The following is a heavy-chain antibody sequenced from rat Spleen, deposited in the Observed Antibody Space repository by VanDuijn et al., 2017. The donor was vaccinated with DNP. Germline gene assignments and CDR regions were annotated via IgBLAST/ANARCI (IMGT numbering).Heavy chain of an antibody. V-gene: IGHV5S23*01. Sequence: EVQLVESGGGLEQPGRSLKLSCVASGFTFSDYGMAWVRQVPSKGLEWVASITTGGGHTYYRDSVKGRFTISRDNAKSTLYLQMGSLKSEDTATYYCAREQHYHFDYWGQGVMVTVSS. CDR3: AREQHYHFDY. J-gene: IGHJ2*01. D-gene: IGHD1-10*01. CDR2: ITTGGGHT. CDR1: GFTFSDYG.